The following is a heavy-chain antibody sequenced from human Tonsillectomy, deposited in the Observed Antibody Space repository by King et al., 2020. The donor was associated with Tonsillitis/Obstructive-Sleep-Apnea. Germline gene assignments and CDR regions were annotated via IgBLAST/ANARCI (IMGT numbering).Heavy chain of an antibody. J-gene: IGHJ6*02. D-gene: IGHD2-21*01. CDR3: ARAKRVNYYTMDV. CDR1: GYSFTNYW. Sequence: VQLVQPGAEVKKPGESLRISCQGSGYSFTNYWINWVRQMPGKGLEWMGTIDPSDSYTKYSPSFRGHVTISADKSITTAYLQWSSLKASDTAVYYCARAKRVNYYTMDVWGQGTTVTVSS. V-gene: IGHV5-10-1*03. CDR2: IDPSDSYT.